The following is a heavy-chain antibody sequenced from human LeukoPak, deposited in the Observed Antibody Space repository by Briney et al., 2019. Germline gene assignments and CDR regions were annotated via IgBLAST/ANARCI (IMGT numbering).Heavy chain of an antibody. Sequence: SVKVSCKASGGTFSSYAISWVRQAPGQGLDWMGGSIHVLGIANYAQKFQGRVTITADKSTSTAYMELSSMRSEDTAVYYCARGSNYDFWSGYFLDVWGQGTTVTVSS. CDR3: ARGSNYDFWSGYFLDV. CDR1: GGTFSSYA. J-gene: IGHJ6*02. CDR2: SIHVLGIA. V-gene: IGHV1-69*10. D-gene: IGHD3-3*01.